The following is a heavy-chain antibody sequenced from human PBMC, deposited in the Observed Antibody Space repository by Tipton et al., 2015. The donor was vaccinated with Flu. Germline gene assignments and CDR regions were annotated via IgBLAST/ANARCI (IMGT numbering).Heavy chain of an antibody. CDR3: ARTRSGNYLDDAFDI. CDR2: LYTSGST. Sequence: TLSLTCTVPGGSISSGSHYWSWIRQPAGRGLEWIGQLYTSGSTNYSPSLQSRVTMSVDTAKNQFSLKLSSVTAADTAVYYCARTRSGNYLDDAFDIWGQETFVTVSS. CDR1: GGSISSGSHY. V-gene: IGHV4-61*09. D-gene: IGHD1-26*01. J-gene: IGHJ3*02.